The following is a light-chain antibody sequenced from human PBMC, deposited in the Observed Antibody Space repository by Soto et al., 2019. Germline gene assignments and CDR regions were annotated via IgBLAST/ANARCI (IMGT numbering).Light chain of an antibody. CDR2: DAS. CDR3: QQRYNWRLT. J-gene: IGKJ4*01. Sequence: EIVLTQSPATLSLSPGERATLSCRASQSVSGSLAWYQQKPGQAPRLLIYDASNRATGIPARFSGSGSGTDFTVTISSLEPEDFAVYYCQQRYNWRLTFGGGTKVEIK. CDR1: QSVSGS. V-gene: IGKV3-11*01.